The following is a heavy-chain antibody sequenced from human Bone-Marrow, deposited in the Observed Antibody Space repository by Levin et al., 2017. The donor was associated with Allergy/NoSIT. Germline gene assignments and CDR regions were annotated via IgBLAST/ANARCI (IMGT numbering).Heavy chain of an antibody. V-gene: IGHV3-11*01. Sequence: AGGSLRLSCSTSGSTFSDYYITWIRQAPGKGLEWVSYISGSGTTASYADSVKGRFAISRDNAKNSVYLQMNSLRAEDTAMYYCARVHCSSASCYEIWGMDVWGQGTTVTVSS. CDR3: ARVHCSSASCYEIWGMDV. J-gene: IGHJ6*02. D-gene: IGHD2-2*01. CDR1: GSTFSDYY. CDR2: ISGSGTTA.